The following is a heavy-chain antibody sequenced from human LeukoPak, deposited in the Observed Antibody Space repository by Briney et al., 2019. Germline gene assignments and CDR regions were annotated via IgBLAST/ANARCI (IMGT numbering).Heavy chain of an antibody. J-gene: IGHJ4*02. V-gene: IGHV4-39*01. D-gene: IGHD2-2*01. CDR1: GDSISSGTYY. Sequence: PSETLSLTCTVSGDSISSGTYYWGWIRQPPGKGLEWIGSIYYAGNTYYNPSLKSRITISVDTSKNQFSLKMTSVTAGDTAVYYCVIRGGESSSFYQDKRSFDNWGQGTLVTVSS. CDR3: VIRGGESSSFYQDKRSFDN. CDR2: IYYAGNT.